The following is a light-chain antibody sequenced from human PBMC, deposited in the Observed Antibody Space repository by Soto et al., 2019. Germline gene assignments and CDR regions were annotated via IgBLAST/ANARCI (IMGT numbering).Light chain of an antibody. CDR2: EVS. Sequence: QSALTQPPSASGSPGQSVTISCTGTSTDVGGHNYVSWYQQHPGKAPKLMIYEVSKRPSGVPDRFSGSKSGNTASLIVSGLQAEDEADYYCSSYAGSNNLYVFGTGTKLTVL. V-gene: IGLV2-8*01. J-gene: IGLJ1*01. CDR1: STDVGGHNY. CDR3: SSYAGSNNLYV.